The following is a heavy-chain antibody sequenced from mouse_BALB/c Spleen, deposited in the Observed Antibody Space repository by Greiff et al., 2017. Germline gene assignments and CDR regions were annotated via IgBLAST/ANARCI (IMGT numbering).Heavy chain of an antibody. J-gene: IGHJ3*01. CDR2: IRNKANGYTT. Sequence: EVKLEESGGGLVQPGGSLRLSCATSGFTFTDYYMSWVRQPPEKALEWLGFIRNKANGYTTEYSASVKGRFTISRDNSQSILYLQMNTLRAEDSATYYCARDQDDYLAWFAYWGQGTLVTVSA. D-gene: IGHD2-4*01. CDR1: GFTFTDYY. CDR3: ARDQDDYLAWFAY. V-gene: IGHV7-3*02.